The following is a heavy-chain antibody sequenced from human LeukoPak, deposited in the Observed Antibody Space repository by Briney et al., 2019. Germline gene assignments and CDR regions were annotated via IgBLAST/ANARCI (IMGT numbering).Heavy chain of an antibody. D-gene: IGHD3-16*02. V-gene: IGHV1-69*13. CDR2: IIPIFGTA. Sequence: AAVKVSCKASGGTFSSYAISWGRQAPGQGLEWMGGIIPIFGTANYAQKFQGRVTITADESTSTAYMELSSLRSEDTAVYYCARGTFSGSYRIPFDYWGQGTLVTVSS. CDR1: GGTFSSYA. J-gene: IGHJ4*02. CDR3: ARGTFSGSYRIPFDY.